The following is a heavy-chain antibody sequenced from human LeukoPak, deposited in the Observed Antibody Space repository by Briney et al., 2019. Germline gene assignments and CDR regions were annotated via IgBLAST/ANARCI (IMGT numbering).Heavy chain of an antibody. V-gene: IGHV1-2*02. CDR3: ARSADIVKRDY. D-gene: IGHD5-12*01. CDR1: GYTFTAYY. CDR2: INPNSGGT. Sequence: ASVKVSCKASGYTFTAYYMHWVRQAPGQGLEWMGWINPNSGGTNSAQRFQGRVTMTRDTSISTAYMELSSLRSDDTAVYYCARSADIVKRDYWGQVTLVTVSS. J-gene: IGHJ4*02.